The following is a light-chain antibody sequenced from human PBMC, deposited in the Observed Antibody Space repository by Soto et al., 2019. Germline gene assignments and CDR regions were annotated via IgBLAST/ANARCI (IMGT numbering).Light chain of an antibody. J-gene: IGKJ3*01. CDR3: QRYPTYPIT. CDR2: WAS. Sequence: DIHMTQSPATLSASVGDRVTITCRASQSISTWLAWYQQKPGKAPKLLIYWASSLESGVPSRFSGSRSGTEFTLNISSLSTDDFATGYCQRYPTYPITLRPGTKVDIQ. V-gene: IGKV1-5*03. CDR1: QSISTW.